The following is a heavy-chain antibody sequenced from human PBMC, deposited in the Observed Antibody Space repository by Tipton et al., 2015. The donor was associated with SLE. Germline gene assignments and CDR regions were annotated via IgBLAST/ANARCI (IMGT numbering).Heavy chain of an antibody. CDR1: GFTFSSYS. V-gene: IGHV3-21*01. D-gene: IGHD6-6*01. CDR2: ISSSSSYI. CDR3: APGSSIAAPLGY. Sequence: SLRLSCAASGFTFSSYSMNWVRQAPRKGLEWVSSISSSSSYIYYADSVKGRFTISRDNAKNSLYLQMNSLRAEDTAVYYCAPGSSIAAPLGYWGQGTLVTVSS. J-gene: IGHJ4*02.